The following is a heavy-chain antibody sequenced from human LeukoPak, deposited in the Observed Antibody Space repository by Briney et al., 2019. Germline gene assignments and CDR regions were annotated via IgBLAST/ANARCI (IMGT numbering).Heavy chain of an antibody. CDR2: INHSGST. CDR3: ARGPWDSSGYYLY. J-gene: IGHJ4*02. CDR1: GGSFSGYY. V-gene: IGHV4-34*01. D-gene: IGHD3-22*01. Sequence: PSETLSLTCAVYGGSFSGYYWSWSRQPPGKGLEWIGEINHSGSTNCNPSLKSRVTISVDTYNNQFSLKLSSVTAADTAVYYCARGPWDSSGYYLYWGQGTLVTVSS.